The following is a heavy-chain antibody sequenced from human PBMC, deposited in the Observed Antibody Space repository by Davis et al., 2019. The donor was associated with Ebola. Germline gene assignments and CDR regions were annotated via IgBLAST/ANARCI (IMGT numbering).Heavy chain of an antibody. CDR3: ARVSGRPTFDQLLYVGGRSDY. CDR2: INHSGST. D-gene: IGHD2-2*02. CDR1: GGSFSGYY. Sequence: SETLSLTCAVYGGSFSGYYWSWIRQPPGKGLEWIGEINHSGSTNYNPSLKSRVTISVDTSKNQFSLKLSSVTAADTAVYYCARVSGRPTFDQLLYVGGRSDYWGQGTLVTVSS. J-gene: IGHJ4*02. V-gene: IGHV4-34*01.